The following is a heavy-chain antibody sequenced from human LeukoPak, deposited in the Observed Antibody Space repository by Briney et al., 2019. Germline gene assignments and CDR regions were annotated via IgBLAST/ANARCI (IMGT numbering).Heavy chain of an antibody. V-gene: IGHV3-7*01. J-gene: IGHJ4*02. CDR3: SRSLDY. Sequence: GGXLRLSCAASGFPFSGYWMDWVRQAPGKGMEWVANINQDGTVRYYAASVRGRFTISRDNARNSLFLQMNILRAEDTAVYYCSRSLDYLGQGALVTVSS. CDR2: INQDGTVR. CDR1: GFPFSGYW.